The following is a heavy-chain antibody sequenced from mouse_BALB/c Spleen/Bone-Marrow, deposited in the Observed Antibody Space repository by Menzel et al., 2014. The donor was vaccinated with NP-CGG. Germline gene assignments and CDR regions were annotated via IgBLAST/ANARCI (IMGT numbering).Heavy chain of an antibody. D-gene: IGHD1-1*01. Sequence: VQLKESGGGLVQPGGSLKPSCVASGFTFSSYGMSWVRQTPDKRLELVATINNNGGSTYYPDSVKGQFTISRDNAKNTLYLQMSSLKSEDTAMYYCARVYGWYFDVWGAGTTVTVSS. CDR1: GFTFSSYG. J-gene: IGHJ1*01. CDR3: ARVYGWYFDV. CDR2: INNNGGST. V-gene: IGHV5-6-3*01.